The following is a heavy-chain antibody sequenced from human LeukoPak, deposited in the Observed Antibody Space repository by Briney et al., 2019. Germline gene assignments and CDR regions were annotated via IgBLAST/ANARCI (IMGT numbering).Heavy chain of an antibody. V-gene: IGHV4-59*12. CDR1: GGSINSYY. CDR2: IYYSGST. D-gene: IGHD2-2*02. Sequence: SETLSLTCTVSGGSINSYYWSWIRQSPGKGLEWIGYIYYSGSTYYNPSLKSRVTISVDTSKNQFSLKLSSVTAADTAVYYCARVGRTVPAAIANFFDYWGREPWSPSPQ. CDR3: ARVGRTVPAAIANFFDY. J-gene: IGHJ4*02.